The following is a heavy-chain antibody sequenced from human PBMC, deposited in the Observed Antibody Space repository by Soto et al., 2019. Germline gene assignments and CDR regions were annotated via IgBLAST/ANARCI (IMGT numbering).Heavy chain of an antibody. Sequence: SETLSLTCNVSGGSISSYYWSWIRQPPGKGLEWIGYIYYSGSTNYNPSLKSRVTISVDTSKNQFSLKLSSVTAADTAVYYCARGRSITGTTDWFDPWGQGTLVTVSS. D-gene: IGHD1-7*01. CDR3: ARGRSITGTTDWFDP. CDR2: IYYSGST. J-gene: IGHJ5*02. V-gene: IGHV4-59*01. CDR1: GGSISSYY.